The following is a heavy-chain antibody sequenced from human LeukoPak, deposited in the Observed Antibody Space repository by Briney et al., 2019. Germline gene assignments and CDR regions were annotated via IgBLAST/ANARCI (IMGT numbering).Heavy chain of an antibody. CDR1: GYTFFNYG. CDR3: ARDECGGDCYPPGNWFDP. V-gene: IGHV1-18*01. CDR2: ISAYNGNT. Sequence: ASVKVSCKASGYTFFNYGISWLRQAPGQGLEWMGWISAYNGNTNYAQKLQGRVTMTTDTSTSTAYMELRSLRSDDTAVYYCARDECGGDCYPPGNWFDPWGQGTLVTVSS. J-gene: IGHJ5*02. D-gene: IGHD2-21*01.